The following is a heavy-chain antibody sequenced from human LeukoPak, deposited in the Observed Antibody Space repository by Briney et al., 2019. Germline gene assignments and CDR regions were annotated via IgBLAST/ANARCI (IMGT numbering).Heavy chain of an antibody. Sequence: GGSLRLSCSASGFTFSRYAMHWVRQAPGKGLEYVSAISSNGGSTYYADSVKGRFTISRDNSRNTLHLQISSLRVEDTAVYYCVKDSSSGSYFDYWGQGTLVTVSS. J-gene: IGHJ4*02. V-gene: IGHV3-64D*06. D-gene: IGHD3-10*01. CDR3: VKDSSSGSYFDY. CDR1: GFTFSRYA. CDR2: ISSNGGST.